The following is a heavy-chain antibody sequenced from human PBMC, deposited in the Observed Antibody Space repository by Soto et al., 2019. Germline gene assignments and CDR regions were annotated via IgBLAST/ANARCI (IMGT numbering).Heavy chain of an antibody. V-gene: IGHV5-51*01. J-gene: IGHJ6*02. Sequence: PGESLKISCQASGYSFTNYWIGWVRQMSGKGLEWMGIIYPGDSDTRYSPSVEGQVSISVDKSTTTAFLQWSSLKASDTAMYYCARVSGSRTYTFSSYQYPMDVWGQGTTVTVSS. D-gene: IGHD3-16*02. CDR2: IYPGDSDT. CDR3: ARVSGSRTYTFSSYQYPMDV. CDR1: GYSFTNYW.